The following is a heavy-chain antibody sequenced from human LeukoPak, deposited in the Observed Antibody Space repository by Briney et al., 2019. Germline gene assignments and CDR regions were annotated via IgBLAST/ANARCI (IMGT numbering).Heavy chain of an antibody. V-gene: IGHV3-48*04. Sequence: PGGSLRLSCAASGFTFSSYSMNWVRQAPGKGLEWVSYISSSGSTIYYADSVKGRFTISRDNAKNSLYLQMNSLRAEDTAVYYCARELGYCSSTSCYLSPPADYYYYGMDVWGQGTTVTVSS. CDR2: ISSSGSTI. D-gene: IGHD2-2*01. J-gene: IGHJ6*02. CDR3: ARELGYCSSTSCYLSPPADYYYYGMDV. CDR1: GFTFSSYS.